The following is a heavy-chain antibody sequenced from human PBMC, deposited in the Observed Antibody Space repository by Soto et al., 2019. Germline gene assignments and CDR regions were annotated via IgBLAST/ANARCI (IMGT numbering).Heavy chain of an antibody. D-gene: IGHD6-6*01. CDR2: INWISGNI. CDR3: AKGGSSSGRYSDY. Sequence: EVQLVESGGGLVQPGGSLRLSCAASGFTFNDYAMHWVRQAPGKGLDWVPGINWISGNIGYADSVKGRFTISRDSAKNSLYLQMNSLRAEDTALYYCAKGGSSSGRYSDYWGQGTLVTVSS. V-gene: IGHV3-9*01. J-gene: IGHJ4*02. CDR1: GFTFNDYA.